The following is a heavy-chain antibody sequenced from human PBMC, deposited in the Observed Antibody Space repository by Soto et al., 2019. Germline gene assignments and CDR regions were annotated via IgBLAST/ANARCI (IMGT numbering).Heavy chain of an antibody. J-gene: IGHJ6*02. Sequence: QVQLQESGPGLVKPSQTLSLTCTVSGVSITSGDYNWSWLRQAPGKGLEWIGFVYSSGRTYSNPSLKSRVTMSADTSKNQFSLKVNSVTPADTAVYYCATLGIAGTTSHYYYGMDVWGQGTPVAVSS. CDR3: ATLGIAGTTSHYYYGMDV. CDR1: GVSITSGDYN. V-gene: IGHV4-30-4*01. CDR2: VYSSGRT. D-gene: IGHD1-7*01.